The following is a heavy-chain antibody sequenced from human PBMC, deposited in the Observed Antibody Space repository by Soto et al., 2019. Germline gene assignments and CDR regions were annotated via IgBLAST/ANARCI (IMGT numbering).Heavy chain of an antibody. V-gene: IGHV1-2*02. D-gene: IGHD3-22*01. Sequence: AAVNVSCKASGYTFTGYFMHWVRQAPGQGLEWMGWINPNSGDTNYAQKFQGRVTMTRDMSISTAYMEPRRLTSDDTAIYYCARVRTYYDSSGSLDYWGQGTLVTVSS. J-gene: IGHJ4*02. CDR1: GYTFTGYF. CDR3: ARVRTYYDSSGSLDY. CDR2: INPNSGDT.